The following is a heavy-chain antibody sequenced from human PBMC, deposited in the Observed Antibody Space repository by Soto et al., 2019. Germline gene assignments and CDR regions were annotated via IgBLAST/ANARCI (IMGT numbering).Heavy chain of an antibody. V-gene: IGHV3-23*01. CDR2: ISGSGGST. CDR3: AKDGTYYDILTGYSDY. D-gene: IGHD3-9*01. J-gene: IGHJ4*02. CDR1: GFTFSSYA. Sequence: EVQLLESGGGLVQPGGSLRLSCAASGFTFSSYAMSWVRKAPGKGLEWVSAISGSGGSTYYADSVKGRFTISRDNSKNTLYLQMNSLRAEDTAVYYCAKDGTYYDILTGYSDYWGQGTLVTVSS.